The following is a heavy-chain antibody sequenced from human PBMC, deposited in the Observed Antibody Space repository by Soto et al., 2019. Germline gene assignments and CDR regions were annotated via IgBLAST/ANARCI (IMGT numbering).Heavy chain of an antibody. D-gene: IGHD3-9*01. CDR3: AKGYYDILTGYYYYYYMDV. Sequence: EVQLLESGGGLVQPGGSLRLSCAASGFTFSSYGMSWVRQAPGKGLEWVSAISGSGGSTYYADSVKGRFTISRDNSKNTVYLQMNSLRAEDTAVYYCAKGYYDILTGYYYYYYMDVWGKGTTVTVSS. CDR2: ISGSGGST. CDR1: GFTFSSYG. V-gene: IGHV3-23*01. J-gene: IGHJ6*03.